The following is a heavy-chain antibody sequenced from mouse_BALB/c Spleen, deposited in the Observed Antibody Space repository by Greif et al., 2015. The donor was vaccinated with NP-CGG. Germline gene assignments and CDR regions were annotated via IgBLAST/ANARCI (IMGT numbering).Heavy chain of an antibody. CDR2: IWGDGST. J-gene: IGHJ3*01. V-gene: IGHV2-6-7*01. CDR3: ARGDGSSYDGFAY. Sequence: QVQLKESGPGLVAPSQSLSITCTVSGFSLTGYGVNWVRQPPGKGLEWLGMIWGDGSTDYNSALKSRLSISKDNSKSQVFLKMNSLQTDDTARYYCARGDGSSYDGFAYWGQGTLVTVSA. D-gene: IGHD1-1*01. CDR1: GFSLTGYG.